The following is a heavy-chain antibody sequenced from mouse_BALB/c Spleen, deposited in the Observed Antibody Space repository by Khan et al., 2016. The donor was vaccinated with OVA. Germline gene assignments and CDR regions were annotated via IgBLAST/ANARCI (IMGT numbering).Heavy chain of an antibody. V-gene: IGHV1S29*02. J-gene: IGHJ3*01. Sequence: EVQLKQSGPELVKPGASVKISCKASGYTFTDFNLDWVRQSQGRSLEWIGYIFPNSGDTGYNQKFKTKATLTVDTSSSTAYIELRSLTSEDSAVYYCVRSGYGSFGFWGQGTLVTVSA. CDR1: GYTFTDFN. CDR2: IFPNSGDT. CDR3: VRSGYGSFGF. D-gene: IGHD1-2*01.